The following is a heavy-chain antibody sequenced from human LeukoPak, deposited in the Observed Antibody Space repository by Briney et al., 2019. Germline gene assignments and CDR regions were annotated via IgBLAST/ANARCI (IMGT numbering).Heavy chain of an antibody. Sequence: SETLSLTCTVSGGSISSGSYDWYWIRQPAGKGLEWIGHIYTSGSMNYNPSLKSRVTMSVDTSKNQFSLKLSSVTAADTAVYYCARNGQVYYYGLFDYWGQGTLVTVSS. V-gene: IGHV4-61*09. D-gene: IGHD3-22*01. CDR2: IYTSGSM. CDR3: ARNGQVYYYGLFDY. J-gene: IGHJ4*02. CDR1: GGSISSGSYD.